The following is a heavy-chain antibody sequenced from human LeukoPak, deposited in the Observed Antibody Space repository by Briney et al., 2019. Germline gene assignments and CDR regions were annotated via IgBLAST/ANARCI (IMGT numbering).Heavy chain of an antibody. CDR3: ASGRDSSDWFDP. CDR1: GGSISSYY. Sequence: SETLSFTCTVSGGSISSYYWSWIRQPPGKGLEWIGYIYYSGSTNYNPSLKSRVTISVDTSKNQFSLKLSSVTAADTAVYYCASGRDSSDWFDPWGQGTLVTVSS. V-gene: IGHV4-59*01. CDR2: IYYSGST. J-gene: IGHJ5*02. D-gene: IGHD2-15*01.